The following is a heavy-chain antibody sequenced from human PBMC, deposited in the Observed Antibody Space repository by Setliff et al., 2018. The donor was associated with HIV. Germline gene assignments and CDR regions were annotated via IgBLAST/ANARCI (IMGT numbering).Heavy chain of an antibody. J-gene: IGHJ1*01. V-gene: IGHV4-38-2*01. CDR3: ARQWRDQYNSGVSTGYFQH. CDR1: AYSISSGYY. Sequence: TLSLTCAVSAYSISSGYYWGWIRQPPGKGLEWIGSIYHSGSTYYNPSLMSRVTISVDTSKNQFSLKLRSVTAADTAVYYCARQWRDQYNSGVSTGYFQHWGLGTLVTVSS. CDR2: IYHSGST. D-gene: IGHD3-22*01.